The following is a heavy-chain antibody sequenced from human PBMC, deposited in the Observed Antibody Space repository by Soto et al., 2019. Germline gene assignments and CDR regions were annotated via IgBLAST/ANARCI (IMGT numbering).Heavy chain of an antibody. Sequence: EVQLVESGGGLVQPGGSLKLSCAASGFTVSGSAVHWVRQASGKGLEWVGRIRSKTNSYATAYAASVKGRLTISRDNSKNTAYLQMNSLKTEDTAVYYSTSHLGELSCPRAFDIWGQGTMVTVSS. CDR2: IRSKTNSYAT. D-gene: IGHD3-16*02. CDR1: GFTVSGSA. CDR3: TSHLGELSCPRAFDI. J-gene: IGHJ3*02. V-gene: IGHV3-73*01.